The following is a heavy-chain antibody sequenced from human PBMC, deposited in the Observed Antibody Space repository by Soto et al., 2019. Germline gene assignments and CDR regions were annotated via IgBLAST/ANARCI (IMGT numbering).Heavy chain of an antibody. CDR1: GGSFSGYY. CDR2: INHSGST. J-gene: IGHJ4*02. Sequence: QVQLQQWGAGLLKPSETLSLTCAVYGGSFSGYYWSWIRQPPGKGLEWIGEINHSGSTNYNPSLKSRVTISVDTSKKQFSLKLSSVTAADTAVYYCARGLTARPLVSPFDYWGQGTLVTVSS. D-gene: IGHD6-6*01. CDR3: ARGLTARPLVSPFDY. V-gene: IGHV4-34*01.